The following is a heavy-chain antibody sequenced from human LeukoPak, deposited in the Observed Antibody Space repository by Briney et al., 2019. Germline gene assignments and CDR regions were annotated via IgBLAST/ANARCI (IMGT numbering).Heavy chain of an antibody. D-gene: IGHD5-18*01. CDR2: INWNGGST. J-gene: IGHJ4*02. Sequence: GGSLRLSCAASGFTFDDYGMTWVRQAPGKGLEWVSGINWNGGSTGYADSVKGRFTISRDNAQNSLYLQMNSLRAEDTAVYYCTRGGGYSYGSFDYWGQGTLVTVSS. CDR3: TRGGGYSYGSFDY. CDR1: GFTFDDYG. V-gene: IGHV3-20*04.